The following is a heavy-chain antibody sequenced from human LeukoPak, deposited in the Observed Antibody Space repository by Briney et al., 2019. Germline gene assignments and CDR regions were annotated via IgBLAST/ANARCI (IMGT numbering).Heavy chain of an antibody. V-gene: IGHV4-38-2*01. J-gene: IGHJ4*02. CDR3: ARRWDGKTFDY. CDR2: IYHSGST. CDR1: GYSISSGYY. Sequence: SETLSLTCAVSGYSISSGYYRGWIRQPPGKGLEWIGSIYHSGSTYYNPSLKSRVTISVDTSKNQFSLKLSSVTAADTAVYYCARRWDGKTFDYWGQGTLVTVSS. D-gene: IGHD1-26*01.